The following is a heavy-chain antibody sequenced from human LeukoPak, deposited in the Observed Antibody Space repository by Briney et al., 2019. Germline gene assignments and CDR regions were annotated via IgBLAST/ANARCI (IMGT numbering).Heavy chain of an antibody. V-gene: IGHV4-30-2*01. CDR1: GGSISSGGYY. D-gene: IGHD3-3*01. CDR3: ARGLRFLEWPDFDY. Sequence: SETLSLTCTVSGGSISSGGYYWSWIRQPPGKGLEWIEYIYHSGSTYYNPSLKSRVTISVDRSKNQFSLKLSSVTAADTAVYYCARGLRFLEWPDFDYWGQGTLVTVSS. CDR2: IYHSGST. J-gene: IGHJ4*02.